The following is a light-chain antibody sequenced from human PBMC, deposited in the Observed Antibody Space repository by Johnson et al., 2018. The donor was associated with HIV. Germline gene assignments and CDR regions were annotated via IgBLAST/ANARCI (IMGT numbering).Light chain of an antibody. V-gene: IGLV1-51*02. CDR2: ENN. J-gene: IGLJ1*01. CDR3: GTWDSSLSTGGV. CDR1: SSTIGNNF. Sequence: QSVLTQSPSVSAAPGQKVTISCSGSSSTIGNNFVSWYQQLPGTAPKLLIYENNKRPSGIPDRFSGSKSGTSATLDITGLQTGDEADYYCGTWDSSLSTGGVFGTGTKVTVL.